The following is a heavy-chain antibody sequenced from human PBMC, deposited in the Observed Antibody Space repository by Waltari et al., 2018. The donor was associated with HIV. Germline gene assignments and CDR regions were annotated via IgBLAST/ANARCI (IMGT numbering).Heavy chain of an antibody. CDR2: IYPADSDT. Sequence: EVQLVQSGAEVKKPGQSLKISCKGSGYSFTSYWIGWVRQAPGTGLEWMGDIYPADSDTTYNPSFRGQVTISVDTSISTAYVQWRSLKASDTAVYFCARRLVGADAFESWGQGTEVIVSS. V-gene: IGHV5-51*03. J-gene: IGHJ3*02. CDR3: ARRLVGADAFES. D-gene: IGHD1-26*01. CDR1: GYSFTSYW.